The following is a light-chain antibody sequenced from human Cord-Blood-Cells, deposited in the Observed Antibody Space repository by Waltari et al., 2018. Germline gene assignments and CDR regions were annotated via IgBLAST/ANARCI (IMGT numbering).Light chain of an antibody. J-gene: IGLJ3*02. Sequence: QSALTQPASVSGSPGQSITISCTGTSSDVGSYNIVSWYQQHPGKAPKLMIYEVSKRPSGVSNRFSGSKSGNTASLTISGLQAEDEADYYCCSYAGSSTFDWVFGGGTKLTVL. CDR3: CSYAGSSTFDWV. CDR1: SSDVGSYNI. V-gene: IGLV2-23*02. CDR2: EVS.